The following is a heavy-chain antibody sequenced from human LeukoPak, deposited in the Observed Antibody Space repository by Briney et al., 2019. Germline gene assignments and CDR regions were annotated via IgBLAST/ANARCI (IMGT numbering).Heavy chain of an antibody. D-gene: IGHD3-9*01. J-gene: IGHJ4*01. Sequence: ASVKVSCKASGYNFNSYGVCWVRQAPGQGLEWIGWIDPSSGNIKYAEKVQDRVTMTTDTSTSTAYMDLRSLRSDDTAVYYCARDGVTGHFEWWGRGTLITVSS. CDR2: IDPSSGNI. V-gene: IGHV1-18*01. CDR3: ARDGVTGHFEW. CDR1: GYNFNSYG.